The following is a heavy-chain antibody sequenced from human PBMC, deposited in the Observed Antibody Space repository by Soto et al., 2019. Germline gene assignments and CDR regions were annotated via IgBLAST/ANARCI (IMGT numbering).Heavy chain of an antibody. CDR3: ARIGYYDNSGSDY. CDR1: GGSISSGGFY. V-gene: IGHV4-31*03. Sequence: SETLSLTCTVSGGSISSGGFYWSWIRQHPGQGLEWIGYISYSGSTYYNPSLKSRLSISVDASKNQFSLKLSSVTAADTAVYYCARIGYYDNSGSDYWGQGTLVTVSS. J-gene: IGHJ4*02. CDR2: ISYSGST. D-gene: IGHD3-22*01.